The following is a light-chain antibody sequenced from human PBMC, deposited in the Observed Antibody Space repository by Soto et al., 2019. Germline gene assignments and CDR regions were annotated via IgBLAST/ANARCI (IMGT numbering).Light chain of an antibody. J-gene: IGKJ4*01. CDR3: QRSNNAPPDGDLS. CDR1: QGICTY. CDR2: KVF. V-gene: IGKV1-27*01. Sequence: DIQSAQSPTSLSACVGDRVSIDYRVHQGICTYLNSYRHKPGEVPNRLIYKVFNLQSGLPSRFSGSGSGTDFILTISSLQPEDAAIRCAQRSNNAPPDGDLSFGGGTKVDIK.